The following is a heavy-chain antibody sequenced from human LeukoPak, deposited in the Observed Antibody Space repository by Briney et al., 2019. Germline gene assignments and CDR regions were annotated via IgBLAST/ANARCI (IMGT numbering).Heavy chain of an antibody. V-gene: IGHV4-38-2*01. CDR1: GYSISSGYY. Sequence: PSETLSLTCAVSGYSISSGYYWGWIRQPPGKGLEWIGSIYHSGSTYYNPSLKSRVTISVDTSKNQFSLKLSSVTAADTAVYYCAMEVVPAAMWSLHWFDPGGQGTLVTVSS. D-gene: IGHD2-2*01. J-gene: IGHJ5*02. CDR3: AMEVVPAAMWSLHWFDP. CDR2: IYHSGST.